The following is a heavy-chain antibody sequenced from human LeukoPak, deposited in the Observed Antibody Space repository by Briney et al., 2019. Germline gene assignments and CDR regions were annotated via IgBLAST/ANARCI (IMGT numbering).Heavy chain of an antibody. CDR3: ARGNYMDV. J-gene: IGHJ6*03. CDR2: IFTAGST. Sequence: PSETLSLTCTVSGGSMGNFYWSWIRQPAGKGLEWIGRIFTAGSTNYNPSLKSRVTMSVDTSKNQFSLKLSSVTAADTAVYYCARGNYMDVWGKGTTVTVSS. V-gene: IGHV4-4*07. CDR1: GGSMGNFY.